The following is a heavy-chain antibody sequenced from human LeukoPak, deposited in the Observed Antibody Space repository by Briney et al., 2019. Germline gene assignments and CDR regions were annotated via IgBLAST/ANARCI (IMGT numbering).Heavy chain of an antibody. D-gene: IGHD2-2*01. CDR2: ITSDGSST. CDR1: GFTFSSYW. V-gene: IGHV3-74*01. Sequence: GGSLRLSCAASGFTFSSYWMHWVRQAPGKGLVWVSRITSDGSSTTYADSVKGRFTISRDNAKNTLYLQMNSLRAEDTAVYYCARASYCSSTSCNYYYYGMDVWGQGTTVTVSS. J-gene: IGHJ6*02. CDR3: ARASYCSSTSCNYYYYGMDV.